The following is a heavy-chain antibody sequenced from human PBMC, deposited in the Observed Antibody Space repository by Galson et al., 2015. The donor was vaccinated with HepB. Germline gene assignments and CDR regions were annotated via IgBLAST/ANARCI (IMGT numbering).Heavy chain of an antibody. CDR1: GFSVSSNY. D-gene: IGHD5-24*01. Sequence: SLRLSCAASGFSVSSNYMTWVRQAPGKGLEWVSIIYSGGSTYSADSVEGRFTISRHDSKNTVYLQMNSLRAEDTAVYYCARAEKATIRYFDLWGRGTLVTVSS. J-gene: IGHJ2*01. CDR3: ARAEKATIRYFDL. V-gene: IGHV3-53*01. CDR2: IYSGGST.